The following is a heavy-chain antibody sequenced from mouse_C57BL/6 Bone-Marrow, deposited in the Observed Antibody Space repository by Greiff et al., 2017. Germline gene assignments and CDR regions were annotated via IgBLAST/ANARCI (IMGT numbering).Heavy chain of an antibody. CDR2: IYPTSGRT. J-gene: IGHJ2*01. V-gene: IGHV1-55*01. CDR1: GYTFTSYW. CDR3: ARSGPLGRRFDY. Sequence: QVQLQQPGAELVKPGASVKMSCKASGYTFTSYWITWVKQRPGPGLEWIGDIYPTSGRTNYNEKFKSKARLTVDTSSNTAYMQLSSLTSEDSAVFYCARSGPLGRRFDYWGQGTTLTVSS. D-gene: IGHD4-1*01.